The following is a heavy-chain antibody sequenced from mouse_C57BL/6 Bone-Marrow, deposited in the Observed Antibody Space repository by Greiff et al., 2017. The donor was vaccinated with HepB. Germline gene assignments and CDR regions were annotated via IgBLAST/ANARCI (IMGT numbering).Heavy chain of an antibody. Sequence: VQLQQSGAELVKPGASVKISCKASGYAFSSYWMNWVKQRPGKGLEWIGQIYPGDGDTNYNGKFKGKATMTAEKSSSTAYMQLSSLTSEDSAVYFCAITTVVAPYWYFDVWGTGTTVTVSS. J-gene: IGHJ1*03. V-gene: IGHV1-80*01. D-gene: IGHD1-1*01. CDR1: GYAFSSYW. CDR3: AITTVVAPYWYFDV. CDR2: IYPGDGDT.